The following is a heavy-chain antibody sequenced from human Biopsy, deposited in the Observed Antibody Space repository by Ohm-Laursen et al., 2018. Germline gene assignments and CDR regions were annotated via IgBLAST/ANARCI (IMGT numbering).Heavy chain of an antibody. CDR1: GDSVTKYY. V-gene: IGHV4-59*02. D-gene: IGHD4-11*01. J-gene: IGHJ6*02. CDR3: ARDSGILNYGNFKYYHYYGMDV. Sequence: SDTLSLTCVVSGDSVTKYYWSWIRQPPGKGLEWIGHIYYSVMTNYNPSLQSRVSISVGTSRNQVSLTLSSVTAADTAVYYCARDSGILNYGNFKYYHYYGMDVWGQGTKVTVSS. CDR2: IYYSVMT.